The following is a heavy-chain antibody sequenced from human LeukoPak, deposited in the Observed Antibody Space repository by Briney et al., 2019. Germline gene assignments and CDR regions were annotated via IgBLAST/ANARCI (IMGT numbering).Heavy chain of an antibody. J-gene: IGHJ4*02. Sequence: SETLSLTCAVSGGSISSSNWWSWVRQPPGKGLEWIGEIYHSGSTNYNPSLKSRVTISVDKSKNQFSLKLSSVTAADTAVYYCARVDRHLGIRHFFESWGQGTLVTVSS. CDR1: GGSISSSNW. D-gene: IGHD7-27*01. CDR3: ARVDRHLGIRHFFES. V-gene: IGHV4-4*02. CDR2: IYHSGST.